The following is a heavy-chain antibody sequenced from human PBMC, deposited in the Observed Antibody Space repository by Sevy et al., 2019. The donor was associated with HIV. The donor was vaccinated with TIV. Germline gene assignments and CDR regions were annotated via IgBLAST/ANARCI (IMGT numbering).Heavy chain of an antibody. CDR2: IWYDGSNK. J-gene: IGHJ6*02. CDR1: GFTFSNYG. V-gene: IGHV3-33*01. CDR3: ARDGVGVSTIFGIYYSNGMDV. D-gene: IGHD3-3*01. Sequence: GGSLRLSCAASGFTFSNYGMHWVRQAPGKGLEWVSVIWYDGSNKYYADSVKGRFTISRDNSKNSLYLQMNTLRAEDPAVYYRARDGVGVSTIFGIYYSNGMDVWGQGTMVTVSS.